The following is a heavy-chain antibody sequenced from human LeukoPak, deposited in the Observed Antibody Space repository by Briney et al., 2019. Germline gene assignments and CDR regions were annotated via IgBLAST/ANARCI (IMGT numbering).Heavy chain of an antibody. CDR2: IYATGNT. V-gene: IGHV4-4*07. J-gene: IGHJ6*03. CDR1: GGSFSNYY. Sequence: PSETLSLTCTVPGGSFSNYYWSWIRQPAGKGLEWIGRIYATGNTNYDPSLKSRVTMSVDTSKNQFSLKLSSVTAADTAVYYCARVSPYYMDVWGKGTTVTVSS. CDR3: ARVSPYYMDV.